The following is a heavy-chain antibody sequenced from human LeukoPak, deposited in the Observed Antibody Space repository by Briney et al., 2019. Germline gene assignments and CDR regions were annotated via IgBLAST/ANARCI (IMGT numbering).Heavy chain of an antibody. Sequence: PGGSLRLSCAASGFTFSCSAMHWVRQASGRGLEWVGRIRSKANNYATTYGASVKGRFTISRDDSKNTAYLQMNSLKTEDKPVYYCSRLGHDTLTGPIDDWGQGTLVTVSS. D-gene: IGHD3-9*01. CDR2: IRSKANNYAT. CDR1: GFTFSCSA. J-gene: IGHJ4*02. CDR3: SRLGHDTLTGPIDD. V-gene: IGHV3-73*01.